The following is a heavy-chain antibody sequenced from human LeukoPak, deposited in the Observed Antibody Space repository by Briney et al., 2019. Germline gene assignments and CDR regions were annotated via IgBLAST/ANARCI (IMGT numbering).Heavy chain of an antibody. D-gene: IGHD6-19*01. CDR1: GGSFSGYY. CDR2: INHSGST. CDR3: ARGRGWFQKYFDY. J-gene: IGHJ4*02. V-gene: IGHV4-34*01. Sequence: SETLSLTCAVYGGSFSGYYWSWIRQPPGKGLEWIGEINHSGSTNYNPSLKSRVTISVDTSKNQFPLKLSSVTAADTAVYYCARGRGWFQKYFDYWGQGTLVTVSS.